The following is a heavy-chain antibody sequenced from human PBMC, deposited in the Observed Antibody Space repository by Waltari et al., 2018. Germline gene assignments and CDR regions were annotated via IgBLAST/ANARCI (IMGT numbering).Heavy chain of an antibody. CDR1: GGSISSSSYY. V-gene: IGHV4-39*07. CDR3: ARYYYGSGSYNDYFDY. Sequence: QLQLQESGPGLVKPSETLSLTCTVSGGSISSSSYYWGWIRQPPGKGLEWIGSIYYSGSTYYNPSLKSRVTISVDTSKNQFSLKLSSVTAADTAVYYCARYYYGSGSYNDYFDYWGQGTLVTVSS. J-gene: IGHJ4*02. CDR2: IYYSGST. D-gene: IGHD3-10*01.